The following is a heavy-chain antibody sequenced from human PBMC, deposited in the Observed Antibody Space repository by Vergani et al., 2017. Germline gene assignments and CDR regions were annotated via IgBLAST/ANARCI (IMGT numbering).Heavy chain of an antibody. Sequence: EVQLVESGGGLVKPGGSLRLSCAASGFIFSNAWMSWVRQAPGKGLEWVGRIKSKTDGGTTDYAAPVKGRFTISRDDSKNTLYLQMNSLKTEDTAVYYCTTATPRGRLRDAFDIWGQGTMVTVSS. J-gene: IGHJ3*02. D-gene: IGHD5-12*01. V-gene: IGHV3-15*01. CDR1: GFIFSNAW. CDR3: TTATPRGRLRDAFDI. CDR2: IKSKTDGGTT.